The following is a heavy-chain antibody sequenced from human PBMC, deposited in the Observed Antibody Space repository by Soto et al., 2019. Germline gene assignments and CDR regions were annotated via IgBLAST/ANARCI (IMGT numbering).Heavy chain of an antibody. CDR2: ISAYNGNT. CDR3: ARDGRLGYCSGGSCLDAFDI. V-gene: IGHV1-18*01. D-gene: IGHD2-15*01. CDR1: GYTFTSYG. Sequence: ASVKVSCKASGYTFTSYGISWVRQAPGQGLEWMGWISAYNGNTNYAQKLQGRVTMTTDTSTSTAYMELRSLRSDDTAVYYCARDGRLGYCSGGSCLDAFDIWGQGTMVTVSS. J-gene: IGHJ3*02.